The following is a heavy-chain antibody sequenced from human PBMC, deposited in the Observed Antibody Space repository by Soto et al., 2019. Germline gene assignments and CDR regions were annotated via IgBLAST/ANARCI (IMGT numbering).Heavy chain of an antibody. CDR2: MNPNSGNT. CDR3: ARERSAAGTGWFDP. V-gene: IGHV1-8*01. D-gene: IGHD6-13*01. J-gene: IGHJ5*02. Sequence: QVQLVQSGAEVKKPGASVKVSCKASGYTFTSYDINWVRQATGQGLEWMGWMNPNSGNTGYAQKFQGRVTMTRNTSLSTPYMELSSLRSEDTAVYYCARERSAAGTGWFDPWGQGTLVTVSS. CDR1: GYTFTSYD.